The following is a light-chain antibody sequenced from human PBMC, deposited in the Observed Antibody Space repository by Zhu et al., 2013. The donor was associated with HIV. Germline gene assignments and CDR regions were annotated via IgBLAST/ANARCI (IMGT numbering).Light chain of an antibody. CDR2: DAS. CDR1: QSVGSSY. CDR3: QQRSNWPWT. J-gene: IGKJ1*01. V-gene: IGKV3-11*01. Sequence: EIVLTQSPATLSLSPGERATLSCRASQSVGSSYLAWYLQKPGQAPRLLMYDASNRATGIPARFSGSGSGTDFTLTISSLEPEDFAVYYCQQRSNWPWTFGQGTKVEIK.